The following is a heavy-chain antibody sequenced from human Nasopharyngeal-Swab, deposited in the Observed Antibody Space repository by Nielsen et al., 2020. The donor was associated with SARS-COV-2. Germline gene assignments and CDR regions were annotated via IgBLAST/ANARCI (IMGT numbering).Heavy chain of an antibody. CDR3: ARGRFAVVPAASYYYMDV. CDR1: GYTFTSYY. D-gene: IGHD2-2*01. J-gene: IGHJ6*03. Sequence: ASVKVSCKASGYTFTSYYMHWVRQAPGQGLEWMGIINPSGGSTSYAQKFQGRVTMTRDTSTSTVYMELSSLRSEDTAVYYCARGRFAVVPAASYYYMDVWGKGTTVTVSS. CDR2: INPSGGST. V-gene: IGHV1-46*01.